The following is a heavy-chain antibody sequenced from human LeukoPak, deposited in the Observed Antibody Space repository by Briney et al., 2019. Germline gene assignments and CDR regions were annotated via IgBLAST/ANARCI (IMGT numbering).Heavy chain of an antibody. V-gene: IGHV3-30*03. J-gene: IGHJ3*02. CDR3: ARELVVPAAMAFDI. D-gene: IGHD2-2*01. CDR1: GFTFSSYG. CDR2: ISYDGSNK. Sequence: GGSLRLSCAASGFTFSSYGMHWARKAPGKGLEWVAVISYDGSNKYYADSVKGGFTISRDNAKNSLYLQMNSLRAEDTAVYYCARELVVPAAMAFDIWGQGTMVTVSS.